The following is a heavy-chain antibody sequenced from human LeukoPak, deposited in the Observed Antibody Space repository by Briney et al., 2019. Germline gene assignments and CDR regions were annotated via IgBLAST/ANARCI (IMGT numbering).Heavy chain of an antibody. J-gene: IGHJ5*02. V-gene: IGHV1-8*03. CDR2: MNPNSGNT. CDR1: GGTFTSYD. Sequence: GASVKVSCKASGGTFTSYDINWVRQATGQGLEWMGWMNPNSGNTGYAQKFQGRVTITRNTSISTAYMELSSLRSEDTAVYYCARGRAGYYGSGSYGVDPWGQGTLVTVSS. D-gene: IGHD3-10*01. CDR3: ARGRAGYYGSGSYGVDP.